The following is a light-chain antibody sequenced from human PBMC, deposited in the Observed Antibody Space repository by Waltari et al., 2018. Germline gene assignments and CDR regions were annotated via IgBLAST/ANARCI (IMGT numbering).Light chain of an antibody. CDR2: GAS. V-gene: IGKV3-15*01. CDR1: QSVNSN. J-gene: IGKJ1*01. Sequence: EILLTQSPATLSASPAERATLSCRASQSVNSNLAWYQQKPGQAPRLLIYGASTRATGVPARFSGSGSGTDFTLTISSLQSEDFAVYYCQQYNNWPPGRTFGQGTKVEI. CDR3: QQYNNWPPGRT.